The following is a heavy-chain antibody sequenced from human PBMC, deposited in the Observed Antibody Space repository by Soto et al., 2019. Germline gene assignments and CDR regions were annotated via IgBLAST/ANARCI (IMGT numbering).Heavy chain of an antibody. Sequence: EVQLLESGGGLVQPGGSLRLSCAASGFTFRNYALSWVRQAPGKGLEWVSAIVGSGGGTYYADSVKGRFTISRDNSKSTLYLQMNSLRVEDTAVYYCATGVWSGYSDYWGQGTLATVSS. CDR2: IVGSGGGT. CDR1: GFTFRNYA. D-gene: IGHD3-3*01. CDR3: ATGVWSGYSDY. V-gene: IGHV3-23*01. J-gene: IGHJ4*02.